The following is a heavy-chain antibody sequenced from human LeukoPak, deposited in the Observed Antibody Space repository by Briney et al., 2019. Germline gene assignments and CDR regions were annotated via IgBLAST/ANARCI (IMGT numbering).Heavy chain of an antibody. V-gene: IGHV3-66*01. Sequence: GGSLRLSCVASGFTVSSNYMGWVRQAPGKWLEWVSIIYGGSSASYADSVKGRFSISRDNSKNTVYLQINSLGGDDTAVYYCARMSSYGDFPDYWGQGTLVTVSS. J-gene: IGHJ4*02. CDR3: ARMSSYGDFPDY. D-gene: IGHD4-17*01. CDR2: IYGGSSA. CDR1: GFTVSSNY.